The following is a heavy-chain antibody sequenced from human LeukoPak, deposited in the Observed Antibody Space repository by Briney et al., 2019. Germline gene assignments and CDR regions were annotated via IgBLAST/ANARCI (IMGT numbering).Heavy chain of an antibody. CDR1: GFTFSSYA. CDR3: ARGYYDSSGYHDAFDI. D-gene: IGHD3-22*01. J-gene: IGHJ3*02. CDR2: ISYDGSNK. V-gene: IGHV3-30-3*01. Sequence: GGSLRLSCAAPGFTFSSYAMHWVRQAPGKGLEWVAVISYDGSNKYYADSVKGRFTISRDNSKNTLYLQMNSLRAEDTAVYYCARGYYDSSGYHDAFDIWGQGTMVTVSS.